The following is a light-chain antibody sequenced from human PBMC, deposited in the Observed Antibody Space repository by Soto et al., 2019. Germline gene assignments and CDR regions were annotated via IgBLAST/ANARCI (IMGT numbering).Light chain of an antibody. CDR3: QQLNSYPPLFT. J-gene: IGKJ3*01. V-gene: IGKV1-9*01. CDR2: AAS. CDR1: QGISSY. Sequence: IQLTQSPSSLSASVGDRVTITCRASQGISSYLAWYQQKPGKAPKLLIYAASTLQSGVPSSFSGSGSGTDIPLTSTSLQPEDFATEYCQQLNSYPPLFTFGPGTKVDIK.